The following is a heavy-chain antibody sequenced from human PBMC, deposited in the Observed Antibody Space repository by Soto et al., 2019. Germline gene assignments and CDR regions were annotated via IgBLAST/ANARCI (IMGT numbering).Heavy chain of an antibody. V-gene: IGHV3-23*01. J-gene: IGHJ4*02. CDR1: GFTFSSYA. D-gene: IGHD2-21*02. Sequence: GGSLRLSCAASGFTFSSYAMSWVRQAPGKGLEWVSAISGSGGSTYYADSVKGRFTISRDNSKNTLYLQMNSLRAEDTAVYYCAKEGCGGDCYSIPLSDSHYYFDYWGQGTLVTFSS. CDR3: AKEGCGGDCYSIPLSDSHYYFDY. CDR2: ISGSGGST.